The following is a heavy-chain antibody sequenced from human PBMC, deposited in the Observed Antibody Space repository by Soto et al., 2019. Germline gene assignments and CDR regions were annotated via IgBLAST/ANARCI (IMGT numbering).Heavy chain of an antibody. Sequence: ASVKVSCKASGYTFTSYDINWVRQATGQGLGWMGRIIPNLGNANYAQKFQGRVTITADKSTSTAYMELSSLRSEDTAVYYCARDPYSSSSGLFDPWGQGTLVTVSS. V-gene: IGHV1-69*04. CDR2: IIPNLGNA. J-gene: IGHJ5*02. CDR3: ARDPYSSSSGLFDP. D-gene: IGHD6-6*01. CDR1: GYTFTSYD.